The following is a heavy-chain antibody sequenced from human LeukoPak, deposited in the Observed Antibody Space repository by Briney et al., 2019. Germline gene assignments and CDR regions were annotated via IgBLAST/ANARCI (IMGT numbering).Heavy chain of an antibody. CDR3: ARVSGYYYDSSGYYHHWGGFDY. D-gene: IGHD3-22*01. V-gene: IGHV3-7*01. Sequence: PGGSLRLSCAASGFTFSSYWMSWVRQAPGKGLEWVANMKHDASEKYFMESLKGRFTISRDNAKNSLYLQMNSLRAEDTAVYYCARVSGYYYDSSGYYHHWGGFDYWGQGTLVTVSS. J-gene: IGHJ4*02. CDR1: GFTFSSYW. CDR2: MKHDASEK.